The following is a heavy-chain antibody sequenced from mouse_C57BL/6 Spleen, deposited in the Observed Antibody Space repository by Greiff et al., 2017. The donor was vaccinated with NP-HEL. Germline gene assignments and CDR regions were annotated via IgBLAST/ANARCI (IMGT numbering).Heavy chain of an antibody. Sequence: EVQVVESGEGLVKPGGSLKLSCAASGFTFSSYAMSWVRQTPEKRLEWVAYISSGGDYIYYADTVKGRFTISRDNARNTLYLQMSSLKSEDTAMYYCTRDERYYGSSYAMDYWGQGTSVTVSS. D-gene: IGHD1-1*01. V-gene: IGHV5-9-1*02. CDR3: TRDERYYGSSYAMDY. J-gene: IGHJ4*01. CDR2: ISSGGDYI. CDR1: GFTFSSYA.